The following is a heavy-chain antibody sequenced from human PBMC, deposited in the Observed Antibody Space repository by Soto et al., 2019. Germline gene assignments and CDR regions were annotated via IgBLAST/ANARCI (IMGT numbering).Heavy chain of an antibody. J-gene: IGHJ6*03. CDR1: GYTFTSYY. D-gene: IGHD4-4*01. CDR2: INPSGGST. Sequence: ASVKVSCKASGYTFTSYYMHWERQAPGQGLEWMGIINPSGGSTSYAQKSQGRVTMTRDTSTSTVYMELSSLRSEDTAVYYCATSIGGTVTHVFDYYYMDVWGKGTTVTVSS. CDR3: ATSIGGTVTHVFDYYYMDV. V-gene: IGHV1-46*03.